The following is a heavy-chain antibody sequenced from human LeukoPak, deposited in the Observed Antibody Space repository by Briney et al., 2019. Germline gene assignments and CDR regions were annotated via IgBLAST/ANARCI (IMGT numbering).Heavy chain of an antibody. CDR1: GFTFSNAW. J-gene: IGHJ4*02. CDR3: TTAYGDLFDY. CDR2: IKSKTDGGTT. D-gene: IGHD4-17*01. Sequence: PGGSLGLSCAASGFTFSNAWMSWVRQAPGKGLEWAGRIKSKTDGGTTDYAAPVKGRFTISRDDSKNTLYLQMNSLKTEDTAVYHCTTAYGDLFDYWGQGTLVTVSS. V-gene: IGHV3-15*01.